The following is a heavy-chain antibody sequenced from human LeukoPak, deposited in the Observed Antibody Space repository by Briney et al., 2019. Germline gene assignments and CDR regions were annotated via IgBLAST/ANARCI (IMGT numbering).Heavy chain of an antibody. CDR1: GDSITGYY. D-gene: IGHD5-12*01. J-gene: IGHJ3*02. V-gene: IGHV4-59*08. CDR3: ARQDVATSHDAFDI. Sequence: PSETLSLTCTVSGDSITGYYWSWIRQPPGKGLEWIGYIYYSGRTNYNPSLKSRVTISVDMSKNQFSLKLSSVTAADTAIYYCARQDVATSHDAFDIWGQGTMVTVSS. CDR2: IYYSGRT.